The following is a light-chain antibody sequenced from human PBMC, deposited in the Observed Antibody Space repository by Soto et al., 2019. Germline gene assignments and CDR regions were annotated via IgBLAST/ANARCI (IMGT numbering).Light chain of an antibody. V-gene: IGKV1-5*01. J-gene: IGKJ1*01. Sequence: DIQMTQSPSTLSASVGDRVTITCRASQSISNWLAWYQQRPGQAPKLLIYDSSSLESGVPSTFSGSASGTEFTLTISSLQPDDFATYYCQQYNSYQWTFGQETKVDIK. CDR1: QSISNW. CDR2: DSS. CDR3: QQYNSYQWT.